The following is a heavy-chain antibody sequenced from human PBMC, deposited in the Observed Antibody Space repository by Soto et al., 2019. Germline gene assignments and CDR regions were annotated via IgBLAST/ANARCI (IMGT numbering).Heavy chain of an antibody. CDR2: INPDNGNT. Sequence: ASVKVSCKASGYTFTRYTMDWVRQAPGQRLEWMGWINPDNGNTKSSQKFQDRVIITRDTSASTAYMDLSSLRSEDTAVYYCARGIATGQLDPWGQGTLVTVSS. CDR1: GYTFTRYT. D-gene: IGHD2-15*01. CDR3: ARGIATGQLDP. J-gene: IGHJ5*02. V-gene: IGHV1-3*01.